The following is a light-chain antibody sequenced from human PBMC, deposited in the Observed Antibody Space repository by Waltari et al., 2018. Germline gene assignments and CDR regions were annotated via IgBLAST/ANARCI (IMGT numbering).Light chain of an antibody. Sequence: SALTQPPSASGSPGQSITLSCPGTSRDIGGYRFVAWYQQHPGKAPKLMLYEVRQRPSGVPDRFSGSKSGNTASLTVSGLQAEDEADYYCSSYGGSNNLVFGGGTKLTVL. V-gene: IGLV2-8*01. CDR1: SRDIGGYRF. CDR3: SSYGGSNNLV. CDR2: EVR. J-gene: IGLJ2*01.